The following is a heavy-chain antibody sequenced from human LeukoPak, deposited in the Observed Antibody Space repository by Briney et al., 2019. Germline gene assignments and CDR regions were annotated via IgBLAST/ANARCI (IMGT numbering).Heavy chain of an antibody. CDR2: ISYDGSNK. CDR3: AISPYDYEGNWFDP. Sequence: PGGSLRLSCAASGFTFSSYGMHWVRQAPGKGLEWVAVISYDGSNKYYADSVKGRFTISRDNSKNTLYLQMNSLRAEDTAVYYCAISPYDYEGNWFDPWGQGTLVTVSS. J-gene: IGHJ5*02. V-gene: IGHV3-30*03. CDR1: GFTFSSYG. D-gene: IGHD5-12*01.